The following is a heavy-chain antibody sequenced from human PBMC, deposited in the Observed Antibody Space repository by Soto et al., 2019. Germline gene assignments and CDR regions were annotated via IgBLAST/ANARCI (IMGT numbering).Heavy chain of an antibody. J-gene: IGHJ4*02. CDR2: IYHSGST. CDR3: ARDSCSGGSCYGLDY. D-gene: IGHD2-15*01. Sequence: QVQLQESGPGLVKPSGTLSLTCAVSGGSISSSNWWSWVRQPPGKGLEWIGEIYHSGSTNYNPSLKSRATISVDKSKNQFSLKLSSVTAADPAVYYCARDSCSGGSCYGLDYWGQGTLVTVSS. V-gene: IGHV4-4*02. CDR1: GGSISSSNW.